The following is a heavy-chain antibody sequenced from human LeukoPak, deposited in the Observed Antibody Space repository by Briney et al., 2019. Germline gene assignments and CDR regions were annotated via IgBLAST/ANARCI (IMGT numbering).Heavy chain of an antibody. V-gene: IGHV4-59*01. CDR2: IFYSGST. CDR3: ARGPAFDN. J-gene: IGHJ4*02. Sequence: PSETLSLTCTVSGGSISSYYWSWIRQPPGKGLEWIGYIFYSGSTKYNPSLKSPVTISLDTSKKQFSLKLRSVTAADTAVYYCARGPAFDNWGQGTLVTVSS. CDR1: GGSISSYY.